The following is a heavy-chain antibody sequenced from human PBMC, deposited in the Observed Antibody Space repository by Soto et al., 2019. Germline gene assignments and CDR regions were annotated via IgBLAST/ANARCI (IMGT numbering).Heavy chain of an antibody. CDR2: ISGSGGST. J-gene: IGHJ6*02. Sequence: EVQLLESGGGLEQPGGSLRLSCAASGFTFSSYAMSWVRQAPGKGLEWVSAISGSGGSTVYADSGKGRFTISRDNSKNKLYLQMNSVRAEDTAVYYCANPYCSSTSCYHYYYAMDVWGQGTTVTVSS. D-gene: IGHD2-2*01. CDR1: GFTFSSYA. CDR3: ANPYCSSTSCYHYYYAMDV. V-gene: IGHV3-23*01.